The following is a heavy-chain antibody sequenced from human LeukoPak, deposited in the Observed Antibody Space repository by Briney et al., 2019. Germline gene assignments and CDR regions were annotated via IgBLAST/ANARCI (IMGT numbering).Heavy chain of an antibody. V-gene: IGHV4-59*08. D-gene: IGHD5-18*01. CDR2: IHYTGTT. J-gene: IGHJ4*01. Sequence: PSETLSLTCTVSGGSLSGYYWSWIRQPPGKGVEWIGYIHYTGTTKYNSSLNSRGTISVDTSKNQFSLILTSMTAADTAVYYCARHRGYTYGRTFDYWGQGTLVTVSS. CDR3: ARHRGYTYGRTFDY. CDR1: GGSLSGYY.